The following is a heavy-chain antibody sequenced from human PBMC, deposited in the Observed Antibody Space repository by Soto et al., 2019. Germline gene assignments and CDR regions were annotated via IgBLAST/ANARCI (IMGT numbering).Heavy chain of an antibody. J-gene: IGHJ6*02. V-gene: IGHV1-2*02. CDR1: GYTFTGYY. D-gene: IGHD6-6*01. Sequence: GASVKVSCKASGYTFTGYYMHWVRQAPGQGLEWMGWINPNSGGTNYAQKFQGRVTMTRDTSISTAYMELSRLRSDDTAVYYCARVAAARPNYYYGMDVWVQGTTVTVSS. CDR3: ARVAAARPNYYYGMDV. CDR2: INPNSGGT.